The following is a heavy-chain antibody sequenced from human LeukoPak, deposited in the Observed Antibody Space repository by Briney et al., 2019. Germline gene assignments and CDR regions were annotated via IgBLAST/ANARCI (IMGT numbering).Heavy chain of an antibody. J-gene: IGHJ4*02. V-gene: IGHV3-48*01. Sequence: PGGSLRLSCAASGFTFSSYSMNWVRQAPGKGLEWVSYISSSSSTIYYADSVKGRFTISRDNAKSMLYLQIKSLGAEDTAIYYCAKLDGSGAGSSRPPIDYWGQGSLVTVSS. D-gene: IGHD3-10*01. CDR2: ISSSSSTI. CDR3: AKLDGSGAGSSRPPIDY. CDR1: GFTFSSYS.